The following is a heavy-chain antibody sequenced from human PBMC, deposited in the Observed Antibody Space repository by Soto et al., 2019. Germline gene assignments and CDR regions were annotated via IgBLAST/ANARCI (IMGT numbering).Heavy chain of an antibody. D-gene: IGHD3-22*01. Sequence: VKVSCKASGGTFSSYAISWVRQAPGQGLEWMGGIIPIFGTANYAQKFQGRVTITADESTSTAYMELSSLRSEDTAVYYCASSDSSGYYRYYYYYGMDVWGQGTTVTVSS. CDR3: ASSDSSGYYRYYYYYGMDV. V-gene: IGHV1-69*01. J-gene: IGHJ6*02. CDR2: IIPIFGTA. CDR1: GGTFSSYA.